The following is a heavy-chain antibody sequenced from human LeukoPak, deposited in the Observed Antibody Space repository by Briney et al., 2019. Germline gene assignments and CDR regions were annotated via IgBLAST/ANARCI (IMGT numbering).Heavy chain of an antibody. CDR1: GFTFSSHS. J-gene: IGHJ4*02. CDR2: ITSSSDYI. D-gene: IGHD3-22*01. CDR3: VRESVYYDSSAYYNVLDY. V-gene: IGHV3-21*01. Sequence: GGSLRLSCAASGFTFSSHSMNWVRQAPGKGLEWVSVITSSSDYIYYADSLKCRFTVSRDNAKNSLYLQLNSLRAEDTAVYYCVRESVYYDSSAYYNVLDYWGQGTLVTVSS.